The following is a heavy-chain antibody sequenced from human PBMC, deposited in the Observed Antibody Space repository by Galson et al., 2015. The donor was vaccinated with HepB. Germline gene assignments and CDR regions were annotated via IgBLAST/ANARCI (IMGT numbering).Heavy chain of an antibody. CDR1: GYSFTSYW. V-gene: IGHV5-51*01. CDR2: IYPGDSDT. Sequence: QSGAEVKKPGESLKISCKGSGYSFTSYWIGWVRQMPGKGLEWMGIIYPGDSDTRYSPSFQGQVTISADKSISTAYLQWSSLKASDTAMYYCARSSGAWGNLKPNEYFQHWGQGTLVTVSS. J-gene: IGHJ1*01. CDR3: ARSSGAWGNLKPNEYFQH. D-gene: IGHD2-15*01.